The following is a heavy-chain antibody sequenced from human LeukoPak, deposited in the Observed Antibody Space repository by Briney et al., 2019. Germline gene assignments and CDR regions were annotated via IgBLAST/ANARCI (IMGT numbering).Heavy chain of an antibody. CDR3: AIEFRGIITGYYFDH. Sequence: PSETLSLICSVSGRSISRYYWSWIRQPPGKGLEWLGYIYFIGRHNYNPSLKSRFTLPVNTPKNQFSLKLSAVSAAATSVYYCAIEFRGIITGYYFDHWGQGTLVTVSS. CDR2: IYFIGRH. D-gene: IGHD3-10*01. J-gene: IGHJ4*02. CDR1: GRSISRYY. V-gene: IGHV4-59*01.